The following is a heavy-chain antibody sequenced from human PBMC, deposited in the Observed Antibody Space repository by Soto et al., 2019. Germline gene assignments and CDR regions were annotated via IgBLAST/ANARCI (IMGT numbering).Heavy chain of an antibody. CDR3: TWVAAILR. D-gene: IGHD2-15*01. CDR1: GFTFASAW. V-gene: IGHV3-15*01. CDR2: IKSKEHRGTI. Sequence: EVQLVESGGGLVKPGESLRLSCVASGFTFASAWMTWVRQAPGKGLEWIGRIKSKEHRGTIDYAAPMKDRFIISRDDLKSTLYLQINSRETEDTGVYYCTWVAAILRWGQGTLVTVSS. J-gene: IGHJ4*02.